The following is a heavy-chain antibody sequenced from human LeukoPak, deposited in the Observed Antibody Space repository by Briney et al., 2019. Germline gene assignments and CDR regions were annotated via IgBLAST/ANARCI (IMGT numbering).Heavy chain of an antibody. CDR1: GYTLTKLS. Sequence: GASVKVSCKVSGYTLTKLSMHWVRQAPGKGLEWLGGFDPEDGETIYAQKFQGRVTMTEDTSTDTAYMELSSLRSEDTAVYYCATAVGIYDSLKYYFDYWGQGTLVTVSS. V-gene: IGHV1-24*01. CDR2: FDPEDGET. J-gene: IGHJ4*02. D-gene: IGHD3-22*01. CDR3: ATAVGIYDSLKYYFDY.